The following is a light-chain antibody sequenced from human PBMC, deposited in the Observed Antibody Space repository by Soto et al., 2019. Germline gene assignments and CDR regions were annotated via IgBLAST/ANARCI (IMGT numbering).Light chain of an antibody. CDR2: AAS. J-gene: IGKJ1*01. CDR1: QSVSATY. CDR3: QHYGTSTRT. Sequence: EIVLTQSPSSLSLSPGESATVSCRATQSVSATYLAWYQQKPGQAPRLLIYAASSRATDIPDRFSGSGSGTDLTLAISRLEPEDFAVYWCQHYGTSTRTFGQGTKVEIK. V-gene: IGKV3-20*01.